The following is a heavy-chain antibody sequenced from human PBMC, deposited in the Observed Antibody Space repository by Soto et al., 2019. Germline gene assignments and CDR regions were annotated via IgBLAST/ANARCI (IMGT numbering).Heavy chain of an antibody. V-gene: IGHV3-33*01. CDR3: ARDVMVTAMVMWYFDL. D-gene: IGHD2-21*02. CDR1: GFTFSSYG. Sequence: QVQLVESGGGVVQPGRSLRLSCAASGFTFSSYGMHWVRQAPGKGLEWVAVIWYDGSNKYYADSVKGRFTISRDNSKNTLYLQLNRLRAEDTAVYYGARDVMVTAMVMWYFDLWGRGTLVTVSS. CDR2: IWYDGSNK. J-gene: IGHJ2*01.